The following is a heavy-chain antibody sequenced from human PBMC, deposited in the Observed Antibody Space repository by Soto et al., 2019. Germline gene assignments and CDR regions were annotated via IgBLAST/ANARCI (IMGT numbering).Heavy chain of an antibody. CDR2: IYYSGST. Sequence: SETLSLTCTVSGGSISSGDYYWSWIRQPPGKGLEWIGYIYYSGSTYYNPSLKSRVTISVDTSKNQFSLKLSSVTAADTAVYYCARASSVQLTRHQQYWGQGTLVTVSS. CDR3: ARASSVQLTRHQQY. D-gene: IGHD1-1*01. J-gene: IGHJ4*02. V-gene: IGHV4-30-4*01. CDR1: GGSISSGDYY.